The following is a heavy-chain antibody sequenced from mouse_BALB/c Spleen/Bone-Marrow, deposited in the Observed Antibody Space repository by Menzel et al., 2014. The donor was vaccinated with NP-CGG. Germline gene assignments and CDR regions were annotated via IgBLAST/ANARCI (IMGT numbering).Heavy chain of an antibody. CDR1: GFNIKDTY. CDR3: ARGDYGGFAY. CDR2: IDPANGNT. D-gene: IGHD2-4*01. V-gene: IGHV14-3*02. J-gene: IGHJ3*01. Sequence: VQLKESGAELVKPGASVKLSCTASGFNIKDTYMHWVKQRPEQGLEWIGRIDPANGNTKYDPKFQGKATITADTSSNTAYLQLSSLTSEDTAVYYCARGDYGGFAYWGQGTLVTVSA.